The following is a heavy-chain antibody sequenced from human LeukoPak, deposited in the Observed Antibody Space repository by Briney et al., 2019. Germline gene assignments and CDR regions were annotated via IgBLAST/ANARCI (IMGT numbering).Heavy chain of an antibody. CDR2: IYYSGST. CDR1: GGSISSSSYY. CDR3: ARENYDILTGYLMWYYYMDV. Sequence: PSETLSLTCTVSGGSISSSSYYWGWIRQPPGKGLEWIGSIYYSGSTYYNPSLKSRVTISVDTSKNQFSLKLSSVTAADTAVYYCARENYDILTGYLMWYYYMDVWGKGTTVTVSS. D-gene: IGHD3-9*01. V-gene: IGHV4-39*07. J-gene: IGHJ6*03.